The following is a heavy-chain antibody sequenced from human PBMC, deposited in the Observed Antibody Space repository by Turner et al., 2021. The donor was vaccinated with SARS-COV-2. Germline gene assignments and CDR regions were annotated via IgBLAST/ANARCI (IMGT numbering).Heavy chain of an antibody. J-gene: IGHJ5*02. CDR3: ARDGYSSSSIGYNWFDP. V-gene: IGHV3-30-3*01. CDR1: AFTFSSYA. Sequence: QVQLVESGGGVVHPGRSLRLPCAASAFTFSSYAMNWVRQAPGKGLEWVAVISNDRNNKYYADSVKGRFTISRENSKNTLYLQMNSLRAEDTAVYYCARDGYSSSSIGYNWFDPWGQGTLVTVSS. D-gene: IGHD6-6*01. CDR2: ISNDRNNK.